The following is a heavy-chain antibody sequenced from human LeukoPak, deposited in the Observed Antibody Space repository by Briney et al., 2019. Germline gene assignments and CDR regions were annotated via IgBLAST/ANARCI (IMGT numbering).Heavy chain of an antibody. CDR3: ARDIAADSEIDY. CDR1: GFTFSSYS. J-gene: IGHJ4*02. V-gene: IGHV3-21*01. D-gene: IGHD6-13*01. CDR2: ISSSSSYI. Sequence: PGGSLRLSCAASGFTFSSYSMNWVRQAPGKGLEWVSSISSSSSYIYYADSVKGRFTISRDNAKNSLYLQMNSLRAEDTAVYYCARDIAADSEIDYWGQGTLVTVSS.